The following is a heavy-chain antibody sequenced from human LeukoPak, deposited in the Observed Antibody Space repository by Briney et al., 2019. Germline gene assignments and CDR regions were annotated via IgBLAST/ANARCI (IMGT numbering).Heavy chain of an antibody. CDR3: ARVTYGSGTYGAFDY. D-gene: IGHD3-10*01. CDR1: GFTFSTYS. V-gene: IGHV3-48*01. J-gene: IGHJ4*02. Sequence: PGGSLRLSCAASGFTFSTYSMAWVRQAPGKGLEWLSYMSSSGSTIHYADSVKGRFTISRDNSKNTLCLQMNSLRAEDTAVYYCARVTYGSGTYGAFDYWGQGTLVTVSS. CDR2: MSSSGSTI.